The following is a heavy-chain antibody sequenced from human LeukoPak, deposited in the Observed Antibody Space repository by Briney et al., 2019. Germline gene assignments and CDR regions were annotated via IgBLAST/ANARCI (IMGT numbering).Heavy chain of an antibody. CDR3: ARGLPYYDSSGYYPHFDY. V-gene: IGHV3-7*01. CDR1: GFTFSSYW. D-gene: IGHD3-22*01. J-gene: IGHJ4*02. Sequence: SGGSLRLSCAASGFTFSSYWMSWVRQAPGKGLEWVANIKQDGSEKYYVDSVKGRFTISRDNAKNSLYLQMNSLRAEDTAVYYCARGLPYYDSSGYYPHFDYWGQGTLVTVSS. CDR2: IKQDGSEK.